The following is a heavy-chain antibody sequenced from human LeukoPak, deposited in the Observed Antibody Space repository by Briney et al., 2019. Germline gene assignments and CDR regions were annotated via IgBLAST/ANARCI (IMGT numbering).Heavy chain of an antibody. CDR1: GCTFTAYY. J-gene: IGHJ4*02. Sequence: GASAKVSCWASGCTFTAYYIHGVGRAPARGLVYLGWINTNSGGTNYAQKFQGSVTMTRDTYIRTAYMEVTRLGSDDTAVYCCARDGCYVPCGWGQRVLVTASS. CDR3: ARDGCYVPCG. V-gene: IGHV1-2*02. CDR2: INTNSGGT. D-gene: IGHD3-16*01.